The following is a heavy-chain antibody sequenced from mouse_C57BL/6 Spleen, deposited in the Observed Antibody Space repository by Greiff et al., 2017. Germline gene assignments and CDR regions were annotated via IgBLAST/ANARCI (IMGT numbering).Heavy chain of an antibody. D-gene: IGHD1-1*01. CDR2: INPNYGTT. Sequence: VQLQQSGPELVKPGASVKISCKASGYSFTDYNMNWVKQSNGKSLEWIGVINPNYGTTSYNQKFKGKATLTVDQSSSTAYMQINSRTSEDSAVYYCASEGYGSSYGYFDVWGTGTTVTVSS. CDR3: ASEGYGSSYGYFDV. V-gene: IGHV1-39*01. J-gene: IGHJ1*03. CDR1: GYSFTDYN.